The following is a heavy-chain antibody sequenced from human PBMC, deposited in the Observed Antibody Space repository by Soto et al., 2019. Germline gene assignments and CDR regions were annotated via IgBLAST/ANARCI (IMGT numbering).Heavy chain of an antibody. D-gene: IGHD3-16*01. CDR2: ISYDGTNK. Sequence: GGSLRLSCAASGFTFSSYAMHWVRQAPGKGLEWVAVISYDGTNKYYADSVKGRFTISRDSSENTLFLQMNSLRPEDTALYCCATTAGRYALRGGMDVWGQGTTVTVSS. V-gene: IGHV3-30-3*01. CDR3: ATTAGRYALRGGMDV. J-gene: IGHJ6*02. CDR1: GFTFSSYA.